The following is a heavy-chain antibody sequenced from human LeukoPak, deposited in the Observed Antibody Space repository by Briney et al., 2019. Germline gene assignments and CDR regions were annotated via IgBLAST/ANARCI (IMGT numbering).Heavy chain of an antibody. CDR2: ISGSGGST. CDR3: AKKVGADERFDY. J-gene: IGHJ4*02. D-gene: IGHD1-26*01. V-gene: IGHV3-23*01. Sequence: GGSLRLSCAASGFTFSSYAMSWVRQAPGKGLEWVSGISGSGGSTYYADSVKGRFTISRDNSKNTLYLQMNSLRAEDTAVYYCAKKVGADERFDYWGQGTLVTVSS. CDR1: GFTFSSYA.